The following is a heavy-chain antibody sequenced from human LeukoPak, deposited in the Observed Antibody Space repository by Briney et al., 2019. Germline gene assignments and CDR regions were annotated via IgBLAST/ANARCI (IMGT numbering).Heavy chain of an antibody. D-gene: IGHD3-10*01. Sequence: PSETLSLTCAVYGGSFSGYYWSWVRQAPGKGLEWVANIKQDGTEKYYVDSVKGRFTISRDNAKNSLYLQMNSLRVEDTAVYYCAKLAKYFYGSETYYFFEHWGQGTPVTASS. CDR3: AKLAKYFYGSETYYFFEH. V-gene: IGHV3-7*01. CDR2: IKQDGTEK. J-gene: IGHJ4*02. CDR1: GGSFSGYY.